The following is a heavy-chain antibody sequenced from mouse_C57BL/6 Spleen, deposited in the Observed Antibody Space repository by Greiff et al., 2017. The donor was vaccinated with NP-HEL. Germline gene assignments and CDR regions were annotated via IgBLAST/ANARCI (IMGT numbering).Heavy chain of an antibody. J-gene: IGHJ3*01. CDR2: IDPSDSYT. D-gene: IGHD1-1*01. Sequence: QVQLQQPGAELVRPGTSVKLSCKASGYTFTSYWMHWVKQRPGQGLEWIGVIDPSDSYTNYNQKFNGKATLTVDTSSSTAYMQLSSLTLEDSAVYYCARDTTVVATEAYWGQGTLVTVSA. CDR3: ARDTTVVATEAY. V-gene: IGHV1-59*01. CDR1: GYTFTSYW.